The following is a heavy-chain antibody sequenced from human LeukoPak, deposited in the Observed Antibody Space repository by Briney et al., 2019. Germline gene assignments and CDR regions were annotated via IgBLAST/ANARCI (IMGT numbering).Heavy chain of an antibody. V-gene: IGHV3-9*01. CDR2: ISWNSGSI. Sequence: PGRSLRLSCAASGFTFDDYAMHWVRQAPGKGLEWVSGISWNSGSIGYADSVKGRFTISRDNAQYSLYLQMNSLRAEDTALYYCAKDMGYCSSTSCNDAFDIWGQGTMVTVSS. J-gene: IGHJ3*02. CDR1: GFTFDDYA. CDR3: AKDMGYCSSTSCNDAFDI. D-gene: IGHD2-2*01.